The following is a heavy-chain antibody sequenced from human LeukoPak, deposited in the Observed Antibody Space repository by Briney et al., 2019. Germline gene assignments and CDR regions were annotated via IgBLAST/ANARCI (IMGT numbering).Heavy chain of an antibody. CDR1: GYTFTNYA. D-gene: IGHD3-22*01. V-gene: IGHV1-18*01. J-gene: IGHJ5*02. CDR3: ARVSYSDSSGYYYVGNNWLDP. CDR2: ISAYNGNT. Sequence: GASVKVSCKASGYTFTNYAISWVRQAPGQGLEWMGWISAYNGNTNYAQKLQDRVTMTTDTSTSTVYMELRSLRSDDTAVYYCARVSYSDSSGYYYVGNNWLDPWGQGTLVTVSS.